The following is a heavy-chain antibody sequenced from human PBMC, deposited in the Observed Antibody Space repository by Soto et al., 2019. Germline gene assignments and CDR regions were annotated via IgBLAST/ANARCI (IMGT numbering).Heavy chain of an antibody. CDR1: GFTFSSYA. CDR3: ARDSGASIAARLRNYFDY. J-gene: IGHJ4*02. D-gene: IGHD6-6*01. Sequence: GGSLRLSCAASGFTFSSYAMSWVRQAPGKGLEWVSVISDGGGSKYYADSVKGRFTISRDNSKNTLYLQMNSLRAEDTAVYYCARDSGASIAARLRNYFDYWGQGTLVTVSS. V-gene: IGHV3-23*01. CDR2: ISDGGGSK.